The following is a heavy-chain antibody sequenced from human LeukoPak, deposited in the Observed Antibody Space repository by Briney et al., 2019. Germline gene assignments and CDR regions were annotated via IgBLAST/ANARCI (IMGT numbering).Heavy chain of an antibody. V-gene: IGHV3-30-3*01. CDR1: GFTFSGYA. CDR3: AREKSGHNHVTQGGINY. J-gene: IGHJ4*02. Sequence: GGSLRLSCAASGFTFSGYAMHWVRQAPGKGLEWVSAISYDGSDKYYADSVKGRFTISRDNSKNTVYLQMNSLRAEDTAAYYCAREKSGHNHVTQGGINYWGQGTLVTVSS. D-gene: IGHD5-12*01. CDR2: ISYDGSDK.